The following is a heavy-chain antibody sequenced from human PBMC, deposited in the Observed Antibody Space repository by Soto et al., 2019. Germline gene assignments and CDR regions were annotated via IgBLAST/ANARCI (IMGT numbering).Heavy chain of an antibody. D-gene: IGHD6-19*01. V-gene: IGHV1-69*01. CDR1: GGNFSNYA. CDR2: IIVLFGTT. J-gene: IGHJ5*02. CDR3: ARARGSSWYNWFDH. Sequence: QVQLVQSGAEVRKPGSSVKVSCKASGGNFSNYAISWVRQAPGQGLEWMGGIIVLFGTTNYAQKFRGRLTVSADESTSTSYMELGRLSFDDTAIYYCARARGSSWYNWFDHWGQGTLVTVSS.